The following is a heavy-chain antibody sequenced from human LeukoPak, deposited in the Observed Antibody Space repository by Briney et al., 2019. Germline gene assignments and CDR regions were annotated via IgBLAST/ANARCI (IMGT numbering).Heavy chain of an antibody. D-gene: IGHD5-12*01. CDR1: GYTFTSYG. V-gene: IGHV1-18*01. CDR2: ISAYNGNT. J-gene: IGHJ5*02. Sequence: ASVKVSCKASGYTFTSYGISWVRQAPGQGLEWMGWISAYNGNTNYAQKLQGRVTMTTDTSTSTAYMELRSLRSDDTAVYYCARDKHSGYGKGGYSSRWFDPWGQGTLVTVSS. CDR3: ARDKHSGYGKGGYSSRWFDP.